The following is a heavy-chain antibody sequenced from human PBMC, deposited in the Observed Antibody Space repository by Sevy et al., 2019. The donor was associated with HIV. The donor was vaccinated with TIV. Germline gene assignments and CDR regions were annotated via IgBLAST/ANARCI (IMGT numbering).Heavy chain of an antibody. Sequence: GGSLRLSCAASGFTFSNHAMHWVRQAPGKGLEWVAFIRYDGTNEYYADSVKGRFTISRDNSKNTLYLIMNSLRPEDTAVYYCARDRKVLLVVYAIPFDVFDIWGQGTMVTVSS. CDR1: GFTFSNHA. CDR3: ARDRKVLLVVYAIPFDVFDI. CDR2: IRYDGTNE. J-gene: IGHJ3*02. V-gene: IGHV3-30*02. D-gene: IGHD2-8*02.